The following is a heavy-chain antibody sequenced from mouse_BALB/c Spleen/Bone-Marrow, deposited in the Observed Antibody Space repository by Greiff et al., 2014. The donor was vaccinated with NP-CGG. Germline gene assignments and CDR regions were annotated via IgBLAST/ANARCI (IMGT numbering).Heavy chain of an antibody. CDR1: GFTFSSYA. CDR3: AREGGTTAHYYAMDY. Sequence: EVMLVESGGGLVKPGGSLKLSCAASGFTFSSYAMSWVRQTPEKRLEWVASISSGGSTYYPDGVKGRFTISRDNARNILYLQMSSLRSEDTAMYYCAREGGTTAHYYAMDYWGQGTSVTVSS. D-gene: IGHD1-2*01. J-gene: IGHJ4*01. CDR2: ISSGGST. V-gene: IGHV5-6-5*01.